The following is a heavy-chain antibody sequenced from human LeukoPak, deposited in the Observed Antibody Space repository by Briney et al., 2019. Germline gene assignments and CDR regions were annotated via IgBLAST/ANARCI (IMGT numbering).Heavy chain of an antibody. J-gene: IGHJ5*02. CDR2: ISAYNGNT. CDR3: AADGDYYGSGSPENDP. CDR1: GYTFTNYG. Sequence: GASVKVSCKASGYTFTNYGISWVRQAPGQGLEWMGWISAYNGNTNYVQKLQGRVTMTTDTSTSTAYMELSSLRSEDTAVYYCAADGDYYGSGSPENDPWGQGTLVTVSS. V-gene: IGHV1-18*01. D-gene: IGHD3-10*01.